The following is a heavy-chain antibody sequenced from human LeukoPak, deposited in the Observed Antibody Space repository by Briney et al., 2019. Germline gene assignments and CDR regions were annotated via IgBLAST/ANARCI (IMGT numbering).Heavy chain of an antibody. CDR2: IYYSGST. J-gene: IGHJ3*02. D-gene: IGHD2-21*01. CDR3: ARVKRVYCGGDCYHNAFDI. Sequence: PSETLSLTCTVSGGSVGSAGYYWSWIRQPPGKGLEWIGYIYYSGSTNYNPSLKSRVTISVDTSKNQFSLKLSSVTAADTAVYYCARVKRVYCGGDCYHNAFDIWGQGTMVTVSS. V-gene: IGHV4-61*08. CDR1: GGSVGSAGYY.